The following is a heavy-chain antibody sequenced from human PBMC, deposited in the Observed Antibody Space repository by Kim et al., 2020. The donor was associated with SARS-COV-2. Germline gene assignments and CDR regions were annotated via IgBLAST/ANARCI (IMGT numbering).Heavy chain of an antibody. J-gene: IGHJ4*02. V-gene: IGHV1-2*02. CDR3: ARWGYSYGYFFDY. D-gene: IGHD5-18*01. Sequence: YPQKFKGRVTMTMDTSISTAYMELSRLRSDATAVYYCARWGYSYGYFFDYWGQGTLVTVSS.